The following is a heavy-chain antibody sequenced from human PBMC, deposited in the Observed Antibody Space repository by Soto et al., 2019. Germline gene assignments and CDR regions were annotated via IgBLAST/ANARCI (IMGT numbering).Heavy chain of an antibody. Sequence: SETLSLTCTVFGGSISSHYWSWVRQPPGKGLEWVGHIYYGGANYNPSLKSRLTISADTSKNHFSLNLTSVTAADTAVYYCARLGSVAPDFWGQGTLVTVSS. CDR3: ARLGSVAPDF. D-gene: IGHD2-21*01. CDR1: GGSISSHY. CDR2: IYYGGA. V-gene: IGHV4-59*08. J-gene: IGHJ4*02.